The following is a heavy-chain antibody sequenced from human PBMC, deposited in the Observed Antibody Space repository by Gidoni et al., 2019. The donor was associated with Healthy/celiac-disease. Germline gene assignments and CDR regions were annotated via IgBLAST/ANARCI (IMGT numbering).Heavy chain of an antibody. CDR2: IKQDGSEK. CDR3: ARVQGLRMKWLEVDYFDY. V-gene: IGHV3-7*03. D-gene: IGHD6-19*01. Sequence: EVQLVESGGGLVQPGGSLRLSCAASGFTFSSYWMSWVRQAPGKGLEWVANIKQDGSEKYYVDSVKGRFTISRDNAKNSLYLQMNSLRAEDTAVYYCARVQGLRMKWLEVDYFDYWGQGTLVTVSS. CDR1: GFTFSSYW. J-gene: IGHJ4*02.